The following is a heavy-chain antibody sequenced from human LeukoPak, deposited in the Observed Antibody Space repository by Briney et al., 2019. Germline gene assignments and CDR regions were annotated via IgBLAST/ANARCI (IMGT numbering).Heavy chain of an antibody. CDR3: AREGEYGDYVFDY. CDR1: GGTFSSHA. CDR2: IIPIFGIA. D-gene: IGHD4-17*01. V-gene: IGHV1-69*04. J-gene: IGHJ4*02. Sequence: SVKVSCKASGGTFSSHAISWVRQAPGQGLECMGRIIPIFGIANYAQKFQGRVTITADKSTSTAYMELSSLRSEDTAVYYCAREGEYGDYVFDYWGQGTLVTVSS.